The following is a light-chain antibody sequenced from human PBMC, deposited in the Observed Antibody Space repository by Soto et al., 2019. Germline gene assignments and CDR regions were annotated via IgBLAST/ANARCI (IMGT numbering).Light chain of an antibody. CDR1: QSVSSY. CDR3: QQRSNRPLT. CDR2: DTS. J-gene: IGKJ5*01. Sequence: EIVLTQSPGTLSLSPGARATLSCRASQSVSSYLAWYQQTPGQAPRLLIYDTSIRASGIPARVSGSGSGTAFTLTIGSLDPDDFAVYDCQQRSNRPLTFGQGTRLEIK. V-gene: IGKV3-11*01.